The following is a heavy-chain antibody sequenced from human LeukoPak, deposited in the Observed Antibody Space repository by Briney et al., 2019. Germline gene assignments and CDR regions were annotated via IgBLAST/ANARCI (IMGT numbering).Heavy chain of an antibody. V-gene: IGHV3-7*01. J-gene: IGHJ4*02. CDR1: GFTFSSYW. CDR2: IKQDGSEK. CDR3: ARDLPYCSGGSCYSDY. D-gene: IGHD2-15*01. Sequence: GGALRLSCAASGFTFSSYWMSWVRQAPGKGLEWVANIKQDGSEKYYVGSVKGRFTISRDNAKNSLYLQMNRLRAEDTAVYYCARDLPYCSGGSCYSDYWGQGTLVTVSS.